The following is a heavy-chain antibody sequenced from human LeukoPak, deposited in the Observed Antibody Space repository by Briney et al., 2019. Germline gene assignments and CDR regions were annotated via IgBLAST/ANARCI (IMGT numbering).Heavy chain of an antibody. CDR2: IRNKPHSYTT. Sequence: GGSLRLSCAASGFTFSDSYMDWVRQAPGKGLQWVGSIRNKPHSYTTDYAASVKGRFTISRDDSKNSLFLQMNTLKTEDTAVYYCVRVRHGDYFDPWGLGTLVTVSS. CDR1: GFTFSDSY. J-gene: IGHJ4*02. D-gene: IGHD4-17*01. CDR3: VRVRHGDYFDP. V-gene: IGHV3-72*01.